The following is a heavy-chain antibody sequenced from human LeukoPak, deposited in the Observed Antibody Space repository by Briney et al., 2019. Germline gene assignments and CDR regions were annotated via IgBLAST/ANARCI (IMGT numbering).Heavy chain of an antibody. D-gene: IGHD2-15*01. J-gene: IGHJ3*02. V-gene: IGHV4-59*12. Sequence: PSETLSLTCTVSGGSISSYYWSWLRQPPGKGLEWIGYIYYSGSTNYNPSLKSRVTISVDTSKNQFSLKLSSVTAADTAVYYCARDSGYCSGGSCYSRGDAFDIWGQGTMVTVSS. CDR2: IYYSGST. CDR3: ARDSGYCSGGSCYSRGDAFDI. CDR1: GGSISSYY.